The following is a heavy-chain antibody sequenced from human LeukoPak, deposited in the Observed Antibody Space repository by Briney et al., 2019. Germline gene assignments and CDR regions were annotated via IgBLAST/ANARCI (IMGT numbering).Heavy chain of an antibody. D-gene: IGHD3-22*01. CDR1: GYTFTGYY. CDR3: ARDQYYYDSSGYHSDY. CDR2: ITPNSGGT. J-gene: IGHJ4*02. V-gene: IGHV1-2*02. Sequence: ASVKVSCKASGYTFTGYYMHWVRQAPGQGLEWMGWITPNSGGTNYAQKFQGRVTMTRDTSISTAYMELSRLRSDDTAVYYCARDQYYYDSSGYHSDYWGQGTLVTVSS.